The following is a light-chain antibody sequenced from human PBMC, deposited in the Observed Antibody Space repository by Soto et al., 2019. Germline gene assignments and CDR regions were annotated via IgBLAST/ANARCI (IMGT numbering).Light chain of an antibody. Sequence: EIVLTQSPGTLSLSPGERATLSCRASQSASSSYLAWYQQKPGQAPRLLIYGASSRATGIPDRFSGSGSGTDFTLTISRLEPEDFAVYYWQQYGSSPPLTFGGGTKVEIK. V-gene: IGKV3-20*01. CDR3: QQYGSSPPLT. CDR1: QSASSSY. CDR2: GAS. J-gene: IGKJ4*01.